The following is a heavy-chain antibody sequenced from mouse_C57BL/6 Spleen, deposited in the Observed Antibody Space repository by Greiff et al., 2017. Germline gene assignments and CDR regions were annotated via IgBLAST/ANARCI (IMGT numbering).Heavy chain of an antibody. D-gene: IGHD4-1*02. J-gene: IGHJ4*01. CDR1: GYAFTNYL. CDR3: ARSANWDSYAMDY. V-gene: IGHV1-54*01. Sequence: QVQLQQSGAELVRPGTSVKVSCKASGYAFTNYLIEWVKQRPGQGLEWIGVINPGSGGTNYNEKFKGKATLTADKSSSTAYMHLSSLTSEDSAVYFVARSANWDSYAMDYWGQGTSVTVSS. CDR2: INPGSGGT.